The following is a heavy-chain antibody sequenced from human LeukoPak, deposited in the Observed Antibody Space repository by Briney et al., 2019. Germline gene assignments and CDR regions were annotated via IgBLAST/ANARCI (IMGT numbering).Heavy chain of an antibody. J-gene: IGHJ4*02. CDR3: ARENDRYGRIDY. D-gene: IGHD5-18*01. CDR1: GGSISSSTYY. Sequence: SETLSLTCTVSGGSISSSTYYWGWIRQPPGKGLEWIGSMYYSGSTYCNPSLKSRVTISIDTSKNQFSLRLSSLTAADTAVYYCARENDRYGRIDYWGQGTQVTVSS. V-gene: IGHV4-39*07. CDR2: MYYSGST.